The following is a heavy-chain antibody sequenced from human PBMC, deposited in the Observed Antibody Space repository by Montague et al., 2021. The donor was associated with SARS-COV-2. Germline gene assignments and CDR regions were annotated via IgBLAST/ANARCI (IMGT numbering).Heavy chain of an antibody. V-gene: IGHV4-59*11. D-gene: IGHD3-10*01. CDR1: GGSMSDHY. CDR3: ARAVSVRRAVNWFDP. Sequence: SETRSLTCTVSGGSMSDHYWAWIRQPPGKGLEWLAYIYYSGGINSNASLKSRVTMSVDTPKNQFSLKLTSVTAADTAVYYCARAVSVRRAVNWFDPWGQGTLVTVSS. CDR2: IYYSGGI. J-gene: IGHJ5*02.